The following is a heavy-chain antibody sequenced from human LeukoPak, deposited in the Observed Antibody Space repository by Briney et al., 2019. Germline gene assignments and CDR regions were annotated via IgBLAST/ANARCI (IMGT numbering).Heavy chain of an antibody. V-gene: IGHV3-49*04. J-gene: IGHJ4*02. CDR1: GFTFGGYA. D-gene: IGHD3-10*01. CDR2: IRSKAYGGTT. Sequence: GGPLRLSCTASGFTFGGYAMSWVRQAPGKGLEWVGFIRSKAYGGTTEYAASVKGRFTISRDDSKSIAYLQMNSLKTEDTAVYYCTREDAQLLWVGEVGYWGQGTLVTVSS. CDR3: TREDAQLLWVGEVGY.